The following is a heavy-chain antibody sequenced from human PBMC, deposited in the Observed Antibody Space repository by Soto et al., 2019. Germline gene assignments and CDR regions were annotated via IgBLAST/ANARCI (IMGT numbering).Heavy chain of an antibody. D-gene: IGHD1-26*01. CDR3: ARPYSGSYPYYYYGMDV. CDR2: IIPIFGTA. Sequence: ASVKVSCKASGGTFSSYAISWVRQAPGQGLEWMGGIIPIFGTANYAQKFQGRVTITADESTSTAYMELSSLRSEDTAVYYCARPYSGSYPYYYYGMDVWGQGTTVTVSS. V-gene: IGHV1-69*13. CDR1: GGTFSSYA. J-gene: IGHJ6*02.